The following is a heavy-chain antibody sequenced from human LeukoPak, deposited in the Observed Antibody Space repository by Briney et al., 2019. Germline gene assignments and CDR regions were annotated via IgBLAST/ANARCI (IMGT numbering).Heavy chain of an antibody. CDR1: GFTFSSYA. CDR2: ISYDGSNK. CDR3: ARKLLPGGHAFDI. J-gene: IGHJ3*02. D-gene: IGHD3-22*01. V-gene: IGHV3-30*04. Sequence: PGRSLRLSCAASGFTFSSYAMHWVRQAPGKGLEWVAVISYDGSNKYYADSVKGRFTISRDNSKNTLYLQMNSLRAEDTAVYYCARKLLPGGHAFDIWGQGTMVTVSS.